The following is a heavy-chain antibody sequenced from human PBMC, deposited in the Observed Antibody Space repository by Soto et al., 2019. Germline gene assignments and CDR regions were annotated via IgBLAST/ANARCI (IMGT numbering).Heavy chain of an antibody. V-gene: IGHV4-34*01. Sequence: SETLSLTCAVYGGSFSGYYWSWIRQPPGKGLEWIGEIDHSGSTNYNPSLKSRVTISVDTSKNQSSLKLSSVTAADTAVYYCARLSRIMITFGGVIGWFDPWGQGTLVTVSS. CDR1: GGSFSGYY. D-gene: IGHD3-16*01. CDR2: IDHSGST. CDR3: ARLSRIMITFGGVIGWFDP. J-gene: IGHJ5*02.